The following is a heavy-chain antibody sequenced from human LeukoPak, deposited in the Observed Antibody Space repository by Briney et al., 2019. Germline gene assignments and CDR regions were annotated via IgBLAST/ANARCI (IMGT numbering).Heavy chain of an antibody. D-gene: IGHD2-15*01. Sequence: GGSLRLSCAASGFTFSGSAMHWVRQASRKGLEWVGRIRSKANSYATAYAASVKGRFTISRDDSKNTAYLQMNSLKTEDTAVYYCTRPGYCSGGSCYPWFDPWGQGTLVTVSS. CDR2: IRSKANSYAT. V-gene: IGHV3-73*01. CDR1: GFTFSGSA. CDR3: TRPGYCSGGSCYPWFDP. J-gene: IGHJ5*02.